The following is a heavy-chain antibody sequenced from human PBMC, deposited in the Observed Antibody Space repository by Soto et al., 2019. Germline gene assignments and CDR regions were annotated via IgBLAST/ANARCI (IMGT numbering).Heavy chain of an antibody. CDR3: ARVYYDPPDDAFDI. J-gene: IGHJ3*02. Sequence: PSQPLSLTCAVSSGSSSSSNWWSWIRQPPGKGLEWIGEIYHSGSTNYNPSLKSRVTISVDKSKNQFSLKLSSVTAADTAVYYCARVYYDPPDDAFDIWGQGTMVTVSS. V-gene: IGHV4-4*02. D-gene: IGHD3-3*01. CDR1: SGSSSSSNW. CDR2: IYHSGST.